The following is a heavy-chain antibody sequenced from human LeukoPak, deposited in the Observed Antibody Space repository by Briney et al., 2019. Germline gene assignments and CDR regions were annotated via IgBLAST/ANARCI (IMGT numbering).Heavy chain of an antibody. Sequence: SETLSLTCTVSGGSISSSSYYWGWIRQPPGKGLEWIGSIYYSGSTYYNPSLKSRVTISVDTSKNQFSLKLSSVTAADTAVYYCARHHWRHYIRYYYGMDVWGQGTTVTVSS. CDR1: GGSISSSSYY. D-gene: IGHD4-11*01. J-gene: IGHJ6*02. CDR2: IYYSGST. V-gene: IGHV4-39*01. CDR3: ARHHWRHYIRYYYGMDV.